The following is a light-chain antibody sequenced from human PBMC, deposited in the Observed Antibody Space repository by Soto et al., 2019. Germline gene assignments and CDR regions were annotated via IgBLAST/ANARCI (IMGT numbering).Light chain of an antibody. CDR3: QTWVPGIVV. V-gene: IGLV4-69*01. CDR2: LNSDGSH. CDR1: SGHSNYA. Sequence: QLVLTQSPSASASLGASVKLTCTLSSGHSNYAIAWHQQQPEKGPRYLMKLNSDGSHSKGDGIPDRFSGSSSGAERYLTISSLQSEDEADYYCQTWVPGIVVFGGGTKLTVL. J-gene: IGLJ2*01.